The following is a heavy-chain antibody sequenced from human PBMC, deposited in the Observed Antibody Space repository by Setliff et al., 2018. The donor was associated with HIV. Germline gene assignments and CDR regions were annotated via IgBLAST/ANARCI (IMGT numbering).Heavy chain of an antibody. CDR2: IYSSGNT. J-gene: IGHJ4*02. V-gene: IGHV4-61*02. CDR3: AREPDY. CDR1: GGSIRSDSYY. Sequence: PSETLSLTCTVSGGSIRSDSYYWTWIRQPAGEGLEWIGRIYSSGNTNYNPSLESRVTISVDTSKNQFSLKLSSVTAADTAIYYCAREPDYWGQGILVTVSS.